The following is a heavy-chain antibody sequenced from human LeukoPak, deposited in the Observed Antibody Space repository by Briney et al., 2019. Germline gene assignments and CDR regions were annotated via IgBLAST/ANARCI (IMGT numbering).Heavy chain of an antibody. CDR2: ITGSGDST. V-gene: IGHV3-23*01. Sequence: PGGSLRLSCAASGFTFSSYAMSWVRQAPGKGLEWVSTITGSGDSTYYADSVKGRFTISRDNSKSTLYLQMNSLRAEDTAVYYCAKEESAYYDFWSGYSPYNWFDPWGQGTLVTVSS. CDR1: GFTFSSYA. CDR3: AKEESAYYDFWSGYSPYNWFDP. D-gene: IGHD3-3*01. J-gene: IGHJ5*02.